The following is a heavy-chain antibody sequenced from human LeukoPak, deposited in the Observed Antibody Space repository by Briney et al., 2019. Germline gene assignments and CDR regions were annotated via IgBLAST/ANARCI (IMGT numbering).Heavy chain of an antibody. CDR1: GFTFSSYS. V-gene: IGHV3-48*02. Sequence: GGSLRPSCAASGFTFSSYSMNWVRQAPGKGLEWVSYISSSSSTICYADSVKGRFTISRDNAKNSLYLQMNSLRDEDTAVYYCAKERSYYPAFDIWGQGTMVTVSS. CDR2: ISSSSSTI. D-gene: IGHD1-26*01. J-gene: IGHJ3*02. CDR3: AKERSYYPAFDI.